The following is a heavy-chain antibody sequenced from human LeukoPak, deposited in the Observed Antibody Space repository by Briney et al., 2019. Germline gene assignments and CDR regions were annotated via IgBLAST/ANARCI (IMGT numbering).Heavy chain of an antibody. CDR2: FDPEDGET. CDR3: ATGLVSTMTNFDDY. V-gene: IGHV1-24*01. CDR1: GYTLTELS. J-gene: IGHJ4*02. Sequence: ASVKVSCKVSGYTLTELSMHWVRQAPGKGLEWMGGFDPEDGETIYAQKFQGRVTMTEDTSTDTAYMELSSLRSEDTAVYYCATGLVSTMTNFDDYWGQGTLVTVSS. D-gene: IGHD5/OR15-5a*01.